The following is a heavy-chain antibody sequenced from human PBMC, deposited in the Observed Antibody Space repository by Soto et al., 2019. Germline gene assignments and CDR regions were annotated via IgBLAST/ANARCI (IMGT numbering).Heavy chain of an antibody. V-gene: IGHV3-30-3*01. CDR3: AGHWAAAGKEFDY. CDR2: ISYDGSNK. J-gene: IGHJ4*02. D-gene: IGHD6-13*01. CDR1: GFTFSSYA. Sequence: GGSLRLSCAASGFTFSSYAMHWVRQAPGKGLEWVAVISYDGSNKYYVDSVKGRFTISRDNSKNTLYLQMNSLRAEDTAVYYCAGHWAAAGKEFDYWGQGTLVTVSS.